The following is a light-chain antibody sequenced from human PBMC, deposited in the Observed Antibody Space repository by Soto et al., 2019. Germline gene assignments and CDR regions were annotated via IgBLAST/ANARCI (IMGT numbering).Light chain of an antibody. CDR1: SSDIGGYNY. CDR3: SSYTRSSTLFYV. V-gene: IGLV2-14*03. J-gene: IGLJ1*01. Sequence: QSALTQPASVSGSPGQSITISCTGTSSDIGGYNYVSWYQHHPGKAPKLIIYDVSNRPSGVSNRFSGSKSGNTASLTISGLQAEDEADYYCSSYTRSSTLFYVFGTGTKVTVL. CDR2: DVS.